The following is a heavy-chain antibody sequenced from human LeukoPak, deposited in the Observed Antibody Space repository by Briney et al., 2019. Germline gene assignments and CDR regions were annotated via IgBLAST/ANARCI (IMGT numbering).Heavy chain of an antibody. V-gene: IGHV4-59*01. CDR3: AKFTHYHGMDV. J-gene: IGHJ6*04. CDR1: GGSISSYY. CDR2: IYYSGNT. Sequence: SETLSLTCTVSGGSISSYYWSWIRQPPGKGLAWIGYIYYSGNTNYNPSLKSRVTILVDTSKNQFSLKLSSVTAADTAVYYCAKFTHYHGMDVWGKGTTVTVSS.